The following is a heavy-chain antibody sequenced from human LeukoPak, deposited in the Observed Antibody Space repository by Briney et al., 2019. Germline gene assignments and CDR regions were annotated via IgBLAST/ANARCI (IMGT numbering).Heavy chain of an antibody. CDR2: ISSSSTYI. D-gene: IGHD4-23*01. CDR3: AGDYEGNLAFDI. CDR1: GFSFSNCS. J-gene: IGHJ3*02. V-gene: IGHV3-21*01. Sequence: KPGGSLRLSCAASGFSFSNCSMNWVRQAPGKGLEWVSSISSSSTYIYYADSLEGRFTISRDNVRNSLYLQMSSLRAEDTAVYYCAGDYEGNLAFDIWGQGTMVTVSS.